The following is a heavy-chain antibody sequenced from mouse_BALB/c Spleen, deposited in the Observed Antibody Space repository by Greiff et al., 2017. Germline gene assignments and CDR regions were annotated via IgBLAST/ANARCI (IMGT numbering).Heavy chain of an antibody. V-gene: IGHV10-1*02. CDR1: GFTFNTYA. CDR3: VGGDGYYRWAMDY. Sequence: EVQGVESGGGLVQPKGSLKLSCAASGFTFNTYAMNWVRQAPGKGLEWVARIRSKSNNYATYYADSVKDRFTISRDDSQSMLYLQMNNLKTEDTAMYYCVGGDGYYRWAMDYWGQGTSVTVSS. J-gene: IGHJ4*01. CDR2: IRSKSNNYAT. D-gene: IGHD2-3*01.